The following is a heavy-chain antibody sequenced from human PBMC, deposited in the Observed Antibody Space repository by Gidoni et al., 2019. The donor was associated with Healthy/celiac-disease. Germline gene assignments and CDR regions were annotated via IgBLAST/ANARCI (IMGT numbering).Heavy chain of an antibody. CDR3: TTWCVMGATPY. V-gene: IGHV3-15*01. D-gene: IGHD1-26*01. CDR2: IKTKTGRGNT. CDR1: GFTFSDAW. J-gene: IGHJ4*02. Sequence: EVQLVDSGGGLVRPGGSLRLSCEASGFTFSDAWMRCVRQPPGKGREWVVLIKTKTGRGNTDYAASVKGRFTSSRYDSNTTLYLQMNSLKPEDTAVYYCTTWCVMGATPYWGQGPLVTVSS.